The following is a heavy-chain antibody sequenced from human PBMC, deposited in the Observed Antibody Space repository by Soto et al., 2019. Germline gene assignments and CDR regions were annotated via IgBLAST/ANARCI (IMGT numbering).Heavy chain of an antibody. J-gene: IGHJ4*02. Sequence: EVQLVESGGGLVQPGGSLRLSCAASGFTFSSYTMNLVRQAPGKGLERVSYIRSSSSTIYYADSVKGRFTVSRDNAKNTLDLQINSLRDEDTAVYYCARDRLEAAGHFDYWGQGTLVTVSS. D-gene: IGHD6-13*01. V-gene: IGHV3-48*02. CDR2: IRSSSSTI. CDR1: GFTFSSYT. CDR3: ARDRLEAAGHFDY.